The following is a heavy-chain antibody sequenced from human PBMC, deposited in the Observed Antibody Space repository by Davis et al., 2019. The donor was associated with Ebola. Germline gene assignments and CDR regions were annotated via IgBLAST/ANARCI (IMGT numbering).Heavy chain of an antibody. J-gene: IGHJ6*02. CDR2: VYNDGST. Sequence: PSETLSLTCSVSGGSISDYFWSWIRQPAGSGLEWIGRVYNDGSTNYNPSLRSRFSISVDTSKNQFSLFLTSVTAADTAVYYCAREGTNSQGRGLDVWGQGTTVTVSS. CDR3: AREGTNSQGRGLDV. V-gene: IGHV4-4*07. CDR1: GGSISDYF. D-gene: IGHD2-8*01.